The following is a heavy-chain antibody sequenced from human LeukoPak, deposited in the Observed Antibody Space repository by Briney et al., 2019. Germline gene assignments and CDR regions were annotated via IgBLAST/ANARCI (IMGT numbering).Heavy chain of an antibody. V-gene: IGHV3-48*01. CDR2: IDYGGSVT. CDR1: GFTFAAYT. J-gene: IGHJ4*02. Sequence: GGSLRLSCSASGFTFAAYTMNWVRQAPGKGPEWVSYIDYGGSVTHYADSVKGRFTISRDNAENSLYLQMNSLRVEDTAVYYCTRDLEYWSQGVQVTVSS. CDR3: TRDLEY.